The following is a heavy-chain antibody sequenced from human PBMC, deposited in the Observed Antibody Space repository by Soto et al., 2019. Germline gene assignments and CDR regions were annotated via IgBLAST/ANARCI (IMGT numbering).Heavy chain of an antibody. D-gene: IGHD4-17*01. CDR3: AKDINDYGDYFPFDY. Sequence: GGSLRLSCAASGFTFSSYGMSWIRQAPGKRLEWVANIKQDGSEKYYVDYVKGRFTISRDNAKNTLYLQMNSLRAEDTAVYYCAKDINDYGDYFPFDYWGQGTLVTVSS. J-gene: IGHJ4*02. CDR1: GFTFSSYG. V-gene: IGHV3-7*03. CDR2: IKQDGSEK.